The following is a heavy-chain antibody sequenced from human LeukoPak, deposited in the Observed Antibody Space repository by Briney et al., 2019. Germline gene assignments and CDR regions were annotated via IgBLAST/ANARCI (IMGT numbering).Heavy chain of an antibody. CDR3: ARDSYYDILTGYYKGGDFDY. J-gene: IGHJ4*02. CDR1: GYTFTSYG. D-gene: IGHD3-9*01. V-gene: IGHV1-18*01. CDR2: ISAYNGNT. Sequence: ASVKVSCKASGYTFTSYGISWVRQAPGQGLEWMGWISAYNGNTNYVQKLQGRVTMTTDTSTSTAYMELRSLRSDDTAVYYCARDSYYDILTGYYKGGDFDYWGQGTLVTVSS.